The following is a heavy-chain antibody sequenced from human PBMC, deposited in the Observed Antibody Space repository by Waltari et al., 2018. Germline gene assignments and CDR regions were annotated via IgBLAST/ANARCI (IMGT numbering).Heavy chain of an antibody. Sequence: QVQLVESGGGVVQPGRSLRLSCAASGLTFSSFHMHWVRQAPGKGLEGVARISNEGSRKDYADSVKGRCIISRDNSKNTLYRQMDSLRPEDSAMYYCVRRRPCSGDMCYGLDVWGQGTTVTVSS. D-gene: IGHD2-15*01. CDR1: GLTFSSFH. CDR2: ISNEGSRK. V-gene: IGHV3-30*03. CDR3: VRRRPCSGDMCYGLDV. J-gene: IGHJ6*02.